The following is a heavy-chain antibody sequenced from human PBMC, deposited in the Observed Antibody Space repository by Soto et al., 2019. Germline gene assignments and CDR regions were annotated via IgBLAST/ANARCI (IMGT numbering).Heavy chain of an antibody. Sequence: EVQLVESGGGLVQPGGSLRLSCAASGFTFSSYEMNWVRQAPGKGLEWVSYISSSGSTIYYADSVKGRFTISRDNAKNSLYQQMNSLRAEDTAVYYCARDRSGSYYYYYGMDVWGQGTTVTVSS. CDR1: GFTFSSYE. CDR2: ISSSGSTI. D-gene: IGHD1-26*01. CDR3: ARDRSGSYYYYYGMDV. J-gene: IGHJ6*02. V-gene: IGHV3-48*03.